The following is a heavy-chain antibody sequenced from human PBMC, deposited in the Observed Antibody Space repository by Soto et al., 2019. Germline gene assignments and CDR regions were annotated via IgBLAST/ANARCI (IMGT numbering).Heavy chain of an antibody. CDR3: TRACSGGSCYSTSDFDY. Sequence: EVQLVESGGGLVQPGGSLKLSCAASGFSFSGSAIHWFRQAPGKGLERVGLIRSRPKSYATAYAASLKGRFTISRDDSKNTAYLQMNSLKFEDTAVYFCTRACSGGSCYSTSDFDYWGQGTLVTVSS. J-gene: IGHJ4*02. V-gene: IGHV3-73*02. D-gene: IGHD2-15*01. CDR1: GFSFSGSA. CDR2: IRSRPKSYAT.